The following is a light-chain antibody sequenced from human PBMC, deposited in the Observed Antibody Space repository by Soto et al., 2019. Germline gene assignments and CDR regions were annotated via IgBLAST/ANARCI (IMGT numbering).Light chain of an antibody. CDR2: GAS. V-gene: IGKV3-20*01. CDR3: QQYGSSPQP. Sequence: EMVLTQSPGTLSLSPGERATLSCRARQSVSSSYLAWYQQKPGQAPRLLIYGASSRATGIPDRFSGSGSGTDFTLTISRLEPEDFAVYYCQQYGSSPQPFGQGNKVELK. J-gene: IGKJ1*01. CDR1: QSVSSSY.